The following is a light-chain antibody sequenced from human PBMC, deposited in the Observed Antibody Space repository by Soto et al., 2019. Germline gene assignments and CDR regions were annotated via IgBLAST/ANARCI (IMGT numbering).Light chain of an antibody. V-gene: IGKV1-39*01. CDR2: GAY. CDR3: QQDDSTTPIT. CDR1: QSIKNY. J-gene: IGKJ5*01. Sequence: DIQMTQSPSSLSAAIGDRVTITCRASQSIKNYLHWYQHKPGAAPQLLIFGAYNLESGVPSRFSVSGSGTESTISISSLHPEYFATYYCQQDDSTTPITFGQGTRLEIK.